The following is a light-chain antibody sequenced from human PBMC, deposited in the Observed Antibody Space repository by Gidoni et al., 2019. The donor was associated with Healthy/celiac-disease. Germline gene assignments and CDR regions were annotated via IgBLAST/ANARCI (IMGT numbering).Light chain of an antibody. Sequence: EIVLTQSPATLSLSPGERATLSCRASQSVSSYLAWYQQKPGQAPMLLIYEASNRATGIPARFSGSGSGTDFTLTISSLEPEDFAVYYCQQRSNWPPLFTFGPGTKVDIK. CDR3: QQRSNWPPLFT. CDR1: QSVSSY. CDR2: EAS. V-gene: IGKV3-11*01. J-gene: IGKJ3*01.